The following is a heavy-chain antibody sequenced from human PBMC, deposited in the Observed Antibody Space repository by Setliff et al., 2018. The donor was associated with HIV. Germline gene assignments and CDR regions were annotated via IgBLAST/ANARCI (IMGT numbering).Heavy chain of an antibody. CDR2: ITSDGSNE. D-gene: IGHD3-10*01. CDR3: ARDQLAMVRRNGMDV. CDR1: GFAFGDHT. Sequence: PGGSLRLSCAASGFAFGDHTVHWVRQAPGKGLEWVAAITSDGSNEYYADSVKGRFTISRDNSKNTLYVQMNSLRVEDTAVYYCARDQLAMVRRNGMDVWGQGTTVTVSS. V-gene: IGHV3-30*04. J-gene: IGHJ6*02.